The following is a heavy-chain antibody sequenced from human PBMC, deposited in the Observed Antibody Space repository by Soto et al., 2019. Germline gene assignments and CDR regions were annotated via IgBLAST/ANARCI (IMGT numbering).Heavy chain of an antibody. CDR2: ISSSSSYI. CDR1: GFTFSSYS. Sequence: GGSLRLSCAASGFTFSSYSMNWVRQAPGKGLEWVSSISSSSSYIYYADSVKGRFTISRDNAKNSLYLQMNSLRAEDTAVYYCARDLWAMIVVVNDAFDLWGQGTMVTVS. V-gene: IGHV3-21*01. CDR3: ARDLWAMIVVVNDAFDL. D-gene: IGHD3-22*01. J-gene: IGHJ3*01.